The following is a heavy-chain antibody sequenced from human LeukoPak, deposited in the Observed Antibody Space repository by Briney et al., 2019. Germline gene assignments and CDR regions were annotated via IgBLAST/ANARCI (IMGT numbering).Heavy chain of an antibody. D-gene: IGHD6-13*01. CDR3: ARDLIPYSSSWYYFDY. CDR2: IKQDGSEK. V-gene: IGHV3-7*05. CDR1: GFTFSSYW. Sequence: GGSLRLSCAASGFTFSSYWMSWVRQAPGKGLEWVANIKQDGSEKYYVDSAKGRFTISRDNAKNSLYLQMNSLRAEDTALYYCARDLIPYSSSWYYFDYWGQGTLVTVSS. J-gene: IGHJ4*02.